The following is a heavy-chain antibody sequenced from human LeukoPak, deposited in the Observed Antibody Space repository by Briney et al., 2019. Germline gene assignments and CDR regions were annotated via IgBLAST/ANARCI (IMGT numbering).Heavy chain of an antibody. J-gene: IGHJ4*02. CDR3: TRRDCGGTRCYTFDY. D-gene: IGHD2-2*02. Sequence: GGSLRLSCAASGFTFSSYAMSWVRQASGKGLEWVGRIRNKPNNYATLYGASVKGRFTISRDDSKNTAYLQMNSLKTEDTAMYYCTRRDCGGTRCYTFDYWGQGTLVTVSS. CDR1: GFTFSSYA. V-gene: IGHV3-73*01. CDR2: IRNKPNNYAT.